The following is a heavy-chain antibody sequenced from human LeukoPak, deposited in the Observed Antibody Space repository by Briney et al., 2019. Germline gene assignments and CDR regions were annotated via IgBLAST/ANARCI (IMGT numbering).Heavy chain of an antibody. CDR3: ARFSDSGYDLK. V-gene: IGHV3-48*03. D-gene: IGHD5-12*01. CDR1: GFTFSRYE. J-gene: IGHJ4*02. CDR2: ISSSGSTI. Sequence: GGSLRLSSAASGFTFSRYEMNWFRQAPGKGLEWVSYISSSGSTIFYADSVKGRFTISRDNAKNSTYLQMNSLRAEDKAVYYCARFSDSGYDLKWGQGTLVTVSS.